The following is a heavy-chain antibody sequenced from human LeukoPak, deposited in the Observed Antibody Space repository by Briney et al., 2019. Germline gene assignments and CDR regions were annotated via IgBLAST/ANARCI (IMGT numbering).Heavy chain of an antibody. J-gene: IGHJ3*01. V-gene: IGHV3-23*01. Sequence: GGSLRLSCAASGFTFYSSAMSWVRQAPGKGLEWVSAISGSGGSTYYADSVKGRFTISRDNSKNTLYLQMNSLRAEDTAVYYCAKTEVFTGLRVWGQGTMVTVSS. CDR2: ISGSGGST. D-gene: IGHD3/OR15-3a*01. CDR1: GFTFYSSA. CDR3: AKTEVFTGLRV.